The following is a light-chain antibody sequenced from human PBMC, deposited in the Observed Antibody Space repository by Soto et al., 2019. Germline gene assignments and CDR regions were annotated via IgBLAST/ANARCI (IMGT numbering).Light chain of an antibody. J-gene: IGLJ1*01. Sequence: QSALTQPRSVPGSPGQSVTISCTGTTSDVGGYNYVSWYQQHPGKAPKLMIYDVTKRPSGVPDRFSGSKSGNTASLTISGLQAEDEADYYCCSYAHRSPPPYVFGTGTKVTVL. CDR3: CSYAHRSPPPYV. V-gene: IGLV2-11*01. CDR2: DVT. CDR1: TSDVGGYNY.